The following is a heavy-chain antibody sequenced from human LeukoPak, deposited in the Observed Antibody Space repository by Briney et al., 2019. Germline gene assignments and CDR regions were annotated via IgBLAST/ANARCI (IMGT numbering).Heavy chain of an antibody. CDR3: ARHPRGSWYQYYYYYYGTDV. Sequence: ASVKVSCKTSGYSFNIYEINWVRQATGQGLEWMGWMNPNSGNTGYAQKFQGRVTMTRNTSISTAYMELSSLRSEDTAVYYCARHPRGSWYQYYYYYYGTDVWGQGTTVTVSS. V-gene: IGHV1-8*01. CDR1: GYSFNIYE. CDR2: MNPNSGNT. J-gene: IGHJ6*02. D-gene: IGHD6-13*01.